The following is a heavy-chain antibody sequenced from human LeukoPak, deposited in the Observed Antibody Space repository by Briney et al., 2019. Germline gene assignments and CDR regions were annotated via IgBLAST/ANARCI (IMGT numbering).Heavy chain of an antibody. J-gene: IGHJ6*03. CDR1: GGPISTHY. CDR2: NDYSGST. D-gene: IGHD3-10*01. V-gene: IGHV4-59*11. CDR3: ARGATFRGTYYMDV. Sequence: KPSETLSLTCIVSGGPISTHYWSWSRQPPGKGVEWIGYNDYSGSTNYNPSLKSRVTISVDTSKNQFSLKLNSVTAADTAVYYCARGATFRGTYYMDVWGKGTTVTVSS.